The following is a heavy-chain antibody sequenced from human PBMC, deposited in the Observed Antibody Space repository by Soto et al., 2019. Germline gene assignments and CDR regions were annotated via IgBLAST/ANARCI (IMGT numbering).Heavy chain of an antibody. J-gene: IGHJ4*02. V-gene: IGHV1-69*05. CDR1: GGTFSSYA. CDR3: ARHRVCGYKPSGFHY. D-gene: IGHD5-12*01. Sequence: QVQPVQSGAEVKKPGSSVKVSCKASGGTFSSYAISWVRQAPGQGLEWMGGIIPIFGTANYAQKFQGRVTITTDESTRTAYMELGTLRSEDTAVYYFARHRVCGYKPSGFHYLGQETLVTV. CDR2: IIPIFGTA.